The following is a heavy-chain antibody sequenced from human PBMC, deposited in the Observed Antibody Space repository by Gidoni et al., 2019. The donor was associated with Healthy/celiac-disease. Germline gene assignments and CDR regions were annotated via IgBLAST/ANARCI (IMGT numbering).Heavy chain of an antibody. CDR3: AKRPLYDSSGYYPSSYYYYYGMDV. D-gene: IGHD3-22*01. Sequence: EVQLVESGGGLVQPGGSLRLSCAASGFTFSSYAMSWLRPAPGKGLEWVSAISGSGGSTYYADSVKGRFTISRDNSKNTLYLQMNSLRAEDTAVYYCAKRPLYDSSGYYPSSYYYYYGMDVWGQGTTVTVSS. CDR2: ISGSGGST. J-gene: IGHJ6*02. V-gene: IGHV3-23*04. CDR1: GFTFSSYA.